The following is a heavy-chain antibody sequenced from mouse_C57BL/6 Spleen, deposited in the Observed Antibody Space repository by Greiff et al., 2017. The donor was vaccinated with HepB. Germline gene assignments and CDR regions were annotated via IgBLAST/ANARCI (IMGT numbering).Heavy chain of an antibody. J-gene: IGHJ3*01. CDR2: IYPSDSET. V-gene: IGHV1-61*01. CDR3: ARSLSYYGSEDWFAY. CDR1: GYTFTSYW. Sequence: QVQLQQPGAELVRPGSSVKLSCKASGYTFTSYWMDWVKQRPGQGLEWIGNIYPSDSETHYNQKFKDKATLTVDKSSSTAYMQLSSLTSEDSAVYYCARSLSYYGSEDWFAYWGQGTLVTVSA. D-gene: IGHD1-1*01.